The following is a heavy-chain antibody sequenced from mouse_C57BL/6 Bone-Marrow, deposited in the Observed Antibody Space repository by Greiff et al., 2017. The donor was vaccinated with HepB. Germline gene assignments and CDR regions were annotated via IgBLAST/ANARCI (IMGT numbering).Heavy chain of an antibody. Sequence: QVQLQQSGAELVRPGASVTLSCKASGYTFTDYEMHWVKQTPVHGLEWIGAIDPETGGTAYNQKFKGKAILTADKSSSTAYMELRSLTSEDSAVYYCTRPYAYEDYWGQGTTLTVSS. D-gene: IGHD6-5*01. CDR2: IDPETGGT. J-gene: IGHJ2*01. V-gene: IGHV1-15*01. CDR3: TRPYAYEDY. CDR1: GYTFTDYE.